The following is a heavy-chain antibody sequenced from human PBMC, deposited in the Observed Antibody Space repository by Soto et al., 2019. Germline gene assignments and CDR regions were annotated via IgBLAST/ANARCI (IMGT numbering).Heavy chain of an antibody. CDR3: ARDLYSAAAPGLTHWFFDL. CDR2: IIPIVGTA. D-gene: IGHD6-13*01. CDR1: GGTFNSSG. J-gene: IGHJ2*01. V-gene: IGHV1-69*01. Sequence: QVQLVQSGAEVKKPGSSVKVSCKASGGTFNSSGISWVRQAPGQGLEWMGGIIPIVGTADYAQKFQDRSTITADEATGTAYMELSSLRSEDTAMYYCARDLYSAAAPGLTHWFFDLWGRGTLVTVSS.